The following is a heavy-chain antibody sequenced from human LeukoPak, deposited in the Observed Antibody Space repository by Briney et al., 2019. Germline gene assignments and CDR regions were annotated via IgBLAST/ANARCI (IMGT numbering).Heavy chain of an antibody. CDR3: TTVGSAWNFDY. D-gene: IGHD6-25*01. CDR1: GFTFSNAW. J-gene: IGHJ4*02. CDR2: IKSKRDGGTI. Sequence: PGGSLRLSCAASGFTFSNAWMTWVRQAPRKGLEWVGRIKSKRDGGTIDYAAPVKGRFTISRDDSKDTLYLQMNSLKIEDAAVYYCTTVGSAWNFDYWGPGTLVTVSS. V-gene: IGHV3-15*01.